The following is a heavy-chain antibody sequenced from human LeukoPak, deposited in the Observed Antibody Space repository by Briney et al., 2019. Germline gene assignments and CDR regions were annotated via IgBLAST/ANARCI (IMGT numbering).Heavy chain of an antibody. V-gene: IGHV1-69*13. CDR1: GGTFSSYA. CDR3: ARGTAAAAVDY. Sequence: ASVKVSCKASGGTFSSYAISWVRQAPGQGLEWMGGIIPIFGTANYAQKFQGRVTITADESTSTAYMELSSLRPEDTAVYYCARGTAAAAVDYWGQGTLVTVSS. J-gene: IGHJ4*02. CDR2: IIPIFGTA. D-gene: IGHD6-13*01.